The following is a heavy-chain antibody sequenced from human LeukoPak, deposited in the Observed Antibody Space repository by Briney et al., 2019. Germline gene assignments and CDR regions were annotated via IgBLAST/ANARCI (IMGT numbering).Heavy chain of an antibody. CDR3: ASQGVVNYYYYYNVMDV. D-gene: IGHD2-15*01. V-gene: IGHV4-34*01. CDR2: INHSGST. Sequence: SETLSLTFAVYGGSFSGYYWSWIRQPPGKGLEWIGEINHSGSTNYDPSVKSRVTISLDTSKNQFSLKLSSVTAADTAVYYCASQGVVNYYYYYNVMDVWGQGNTVTVSS. J-gene: IGHJ6*02. CDR1: GGSFSGYY.